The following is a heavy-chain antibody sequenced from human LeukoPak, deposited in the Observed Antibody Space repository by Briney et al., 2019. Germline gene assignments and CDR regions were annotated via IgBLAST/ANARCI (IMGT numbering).Heavy chain of an antibody. V-gene: IGHV3-64*01. D-gene: IGHD1-26*01. CDR2: ISANGRNT. J-gene: IGHJ4*02. CDR3: ARVGLGSGFDY. CDR1: GFTVSSYS. Sequence: GGSLRLSCAASGFTVSSYSMHWVRQAPGKGLEYVSAISANGRNTYYASSVKGRFTISRDNSKNTLYLQMGSLRAEDLAVYYCARVGLGSGFDYWGQGTLVTVSS.